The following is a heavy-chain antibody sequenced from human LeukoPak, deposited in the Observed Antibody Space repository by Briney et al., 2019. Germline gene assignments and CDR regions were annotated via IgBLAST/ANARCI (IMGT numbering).Heavy chain of an antibody. J-gene: IGHJ4*02. CDR2: ISSSSSYI. Sequence: PGGSLRLSCAASGFTFSSYSMNWVRQAPGKGLEWVSSISSSSSYIYYADSVKGRFTISRDNAKNSLYLQMNSLRAEDTAVYYCAKGSNTVTTYYFDYWGQGTLVTVSS. D-gene: IGHD4-11*01. CDR3: AKGSNTVTTYYFDY. CDR1: GFTFSSYS. V-gene: IGHV3-21*01.